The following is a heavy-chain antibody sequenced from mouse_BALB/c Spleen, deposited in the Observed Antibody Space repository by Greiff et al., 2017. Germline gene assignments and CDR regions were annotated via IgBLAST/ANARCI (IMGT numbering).Heavy chain of an antibody. D-gene: IGHD1-1*01. CDR2: IYPGDGST. CDR3: ARDYGDAMDY. J-gene: IGHJ4*01. V-gene: IGHV1S56*01. CDR1: GYTFTSYY. Sequence: VHLVESGPELVQPGASVKISCKATGYTFTSYYIHWVKQTPGQGLEWIGWIYPGDGSTKYHEKFKGQTTLTADKPSSTAYMLLSSLTSDDSAIYFCARDYGDAMDYWGQGTSVTVSS.